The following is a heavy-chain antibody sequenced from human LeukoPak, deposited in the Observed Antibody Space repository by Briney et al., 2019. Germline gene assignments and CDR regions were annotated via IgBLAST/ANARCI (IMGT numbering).Heavy chain of an antibody. D-gene: IGHD3-10*01. CDR3: ARDIAHRVYYYGSGELSYGMDV. J-gene: IGHJ6*02. CDR2: INHSGST. CDR1: GGSFSGYY. Sequence: PSETLSLTCAVYGGSFSGYYWSWIRQPPGKGLEWIGEINHSGSTNYNPSLKSRVTISVDTSKNQFSLKLSSVTAADTAVYYCARDIAHRVYYYGSGELSYGMDVWGQGTTVTVSS. V-gene: IGHV4-34*01.